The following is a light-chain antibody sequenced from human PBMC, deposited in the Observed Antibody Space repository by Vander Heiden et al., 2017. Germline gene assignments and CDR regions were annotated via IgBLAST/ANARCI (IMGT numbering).Light chain of an antibody. J-gene: IGLJ2*01. CDR1: SGHRSYA. CDR2: LNSDGSH. Sequence: QLVLTQSPSASASLGASVKLTCPLSSGHRSYAIAWPQQQPEKGPLYLMKLNSDGSHSKGDGIPDRFSGSSSGAERFLTIASLQAEDEADYYCQTWGTGIQVFGGGTKLTVL. V-gene: IGLV4-69*01. CDR3: QTWGTGIQV.